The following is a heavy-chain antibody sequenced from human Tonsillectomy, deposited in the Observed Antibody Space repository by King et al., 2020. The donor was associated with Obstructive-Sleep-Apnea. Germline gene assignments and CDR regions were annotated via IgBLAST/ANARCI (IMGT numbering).Heavy chain of an antibody. CDR3: AREARYCNDGSCYSDGMDV. CDR2: ISYDGSNK. CDR1: GFTFXSYA. J-gene: IGHJ6*02. D-gene: IGHD2-15*01. V-gene: IGHV3-30*04. Sequence: VQLVESGGGXVQPGRSLRLSXAASGFTFXSYAMHWVXQAPGKGLEWVAIISYDGSNKDYADSVKGRCTISRDNSKNTVYLQMNNLRAEDTAVYYCAREARYCNDGSCYSDGMDVWGQGTTVTVSS.